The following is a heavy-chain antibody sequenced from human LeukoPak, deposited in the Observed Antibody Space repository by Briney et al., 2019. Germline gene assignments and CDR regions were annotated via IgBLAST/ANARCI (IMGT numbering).Heavy chain of an antibody. D-gene: IGHD2-2*01. CDR1: GFTFSSYS. CDR3: ARGGRYCSSTSRFDY. Sequence: PGGSLKLSCAASGFTFSSYSINWVRQAPGKGLEWVSYISTGSSTIYYADSVKGRFTISRDNAKNSLYLQMNSLRAEDTAVYYCARGGRYCSSTSRFDYWGQGTLVTVSS. J-gene: IGHJ4*02. V-gene: IGHV3-48*01. CDR2: ISTGSSTI.